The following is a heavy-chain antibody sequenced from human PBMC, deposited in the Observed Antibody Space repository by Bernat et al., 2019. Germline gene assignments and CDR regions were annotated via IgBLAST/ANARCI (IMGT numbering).Heavy chain of an antibody. CDR2: TRNKADSYTT. D-gene: IGHD4-17*01. J-gene: IGHJ4*02. CDR1: GFTFSDRY. CDR3: AGDRDYGDGFDY. Sequence: EVQVVESGGGLVQPGGSLRLSCRTSGFTFSDRYMDWVRQAPGKGLEWVGRTRNKADSYTTEYAASVRGRFTISSDDSKNSMYLQMSSQTTEDTAVYYCAGDRDYGDGFDYWGQGTLVTVSS. V-gene: IGHV3-72*01.